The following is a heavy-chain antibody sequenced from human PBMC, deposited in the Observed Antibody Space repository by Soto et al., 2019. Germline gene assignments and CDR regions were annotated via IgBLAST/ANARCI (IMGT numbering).Heavy chain of an antibody. V-gene: IGHV3-15*01. J-gene: IGHJ4*02. CDR3: TTDPSTLQLLRYFDWLSSGPGGDY. CDR2: IKSKTDGGTT. D-gene: IGHD3-9*01. Sequence: PGGSLRLSCAASGFTFSNAGMSWVRQAPGKGLEWVGRIKSKTDGGTTDYAAPVKGRFTISRDDSKNTLYLQMNSLKTEDTAVYYCTTDPSTLQLLRYFDWLSSGPGGDYWGQGTLVTVSS. CDR1: GFTFSNAG.